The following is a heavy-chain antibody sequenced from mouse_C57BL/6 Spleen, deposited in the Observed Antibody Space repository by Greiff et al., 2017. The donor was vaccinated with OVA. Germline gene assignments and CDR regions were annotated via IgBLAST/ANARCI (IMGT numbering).Heavy chain of an antibody. CDR3: ARSNDYVWFAY. Sequence: VQLQQPGAELVKPGASVKLSCKASGYTFTSYWMHWVKQRPGQGLEWIGMIHPNSGSTNYNEKFKSKATLTVDKSSSTAYMQLSSLTSEDSAVYYCARSNDYVWFAYWGQGTLVTVSA. V-gene: IGHV1-64*01. CDR1: GYTFTSYW. J-gene: IGHJ3*01. CDR2: IHPNSGST. D-gene: IGHD2-4*01.